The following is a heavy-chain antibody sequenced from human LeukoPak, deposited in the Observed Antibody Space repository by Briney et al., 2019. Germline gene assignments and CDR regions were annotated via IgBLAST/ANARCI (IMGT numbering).Heavy chain of an antibody. Sequence: PSETLSLTCTVSGGSITSGDYYWSWFRQPPGKGLEWIGYIYYSGSTYFNPSLKSRVTISVDTSKNQFSLKLSSVTAADTAVYYCARIGYSYGPYFDYWGQGTLVTVSS. D-gene: IGHD5-18*01. J-gene: IGHJ4*02. CDR2: IYYSGST. V-gene: IGHV4-30-4*01. CDR3: ARIGYSYGPYFDY. CDR1: GGSITSGDYY.